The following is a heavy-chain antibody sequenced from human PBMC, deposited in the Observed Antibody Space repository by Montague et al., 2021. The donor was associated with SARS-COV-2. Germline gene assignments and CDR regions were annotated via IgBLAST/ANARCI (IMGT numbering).Heavy chain of an antibody. D-gene: IGHD3-22*01. CDR3: ARGHLSVSMIVVVFTSASYYFDY. J-gene: IGHJ4*02. CDR2: IKQSGST. CDR1: GGSFGDDH. V-gene: IGHV4-34*01. Sequence: SETLSLTCGVYGGSFGDDHWSWIHQPPGKGLEWIGDIKQSGSTNYNPSLKSRVTISVDTSKNQFSLKLTSVTAADTAVYFCARGHLSVSMIVVVFTSASYYFDYWGQGAQVTVSS.